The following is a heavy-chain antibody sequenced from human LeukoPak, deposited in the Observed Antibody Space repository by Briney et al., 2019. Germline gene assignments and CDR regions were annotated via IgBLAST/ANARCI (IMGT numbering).Heavy chain of an antibody. CDR2: IYYSGST. V-gene: IGHV4-59*01. D-gene: IGHD3-10*01. CDR1: GGSISSYY. J-gene: IGHJ5*02. CDR3: AGAMVRGVIRENWFDP. Sequence: SETLSLTCTVSGGSISSYYWSWIRQPPGKGLEWIGYIYYSGSTNYNPSLKSRVTISVDTSKNQFSLKLSSVTAADTAVYHCAGAMVRGVIRENWFDPWGQGTLVTVSS.